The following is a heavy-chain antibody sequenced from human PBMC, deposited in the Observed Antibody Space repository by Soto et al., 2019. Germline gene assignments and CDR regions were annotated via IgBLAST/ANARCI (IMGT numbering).Heavy chain of an antibody. V-gene: IGHV3-48*02. D-gene: IGHD2-15*01. CDR2: INGSSSTM. CDR3: ARGDRFRCSGDRCFSDGLFLS. CDR1: GFTFGIYS. J-gene: IGHJ5*02. Sequence: EVQLVESGGGLVQRGGSLRLSCAASGFTFGIYSMNWVRQAPGKGLEWISYINGSSSTMYYADSVKGRFIISRDNADSSLYLQMNSLREADTAVYYCARGDRFRCSGDRCFSDGLFLSWGQGTLVTVSS.